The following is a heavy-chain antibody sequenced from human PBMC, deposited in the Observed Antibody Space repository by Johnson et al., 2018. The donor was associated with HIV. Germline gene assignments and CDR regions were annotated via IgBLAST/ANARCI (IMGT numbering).Heavy chain of an antibody. D-gene: IGHD3-3*01. CDR1: GFTFSNYD. Sequence: QVQLVESGGGVVQPGRSLRLSCAASGFTFSNYDIHWVRQPPGKGLEWVAVISSDGSNNYYADSLKGRFTRSRDNSKNTLYLQMNSLRPEDTAVYYCARGRWSAYYGAFDIWGHGTLVTVSS. J-gene: IGHJ3*02. V-gene: IGHV3-30*03. CDR3: ARGRWSAYYGAFDI. CDR2: ISSDGSNN.